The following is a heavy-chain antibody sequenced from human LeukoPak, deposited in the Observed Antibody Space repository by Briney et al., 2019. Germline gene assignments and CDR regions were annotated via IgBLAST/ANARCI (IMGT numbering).Heavy chain of an antibody. V-gene: IGHV4-39*01. D-gene: IGHD3-3*01. CDR1: GGSISSSSYY. CDR2: IYYSGST. J-gene: IGHJ4*02. CDR3: AVQYYDFWSGQNYLDL. Sequence: SETLSLTCTVSGGSISSSSYYWGWTRQPPGKGLEWIGSIYYSGSTYYNPSLKSRVTISVDTSKNQFSLKLSSVTAADTAVYYCAVQYYDFWSGQNYLDLRGQGTLVTVSS.